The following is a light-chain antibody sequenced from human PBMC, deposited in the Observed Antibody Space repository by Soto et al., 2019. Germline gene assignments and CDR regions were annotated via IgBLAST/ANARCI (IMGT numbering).Light chain of an antibody. V-gene: IGKV3-20*01. CDR1: QSVSSRN. J-gene: IGKJ2*01. CDR3: LRYGDSPPAYT. CDR2: GAS. Sequence: EIVLTQSPGTVSLSPGERATLSCRASQSVSSRNLAWYRQKPGQAPSLLIFGASNRATGIPDRFSASGSGTDFPLTISRLQPEDCAVYYCLRYGDSPPAYTFGQGPKLAIK.